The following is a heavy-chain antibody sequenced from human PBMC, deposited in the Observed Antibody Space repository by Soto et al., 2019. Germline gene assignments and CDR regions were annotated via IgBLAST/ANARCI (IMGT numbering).Heavy chain of an antibody. CDR3: AKVFQYYYYGMDV. V-gene: IGHV3-23*01. CDR2: ISDSGAST. CDR1: GFTFSSSA. Sequence: GGSLRLSCAASGFTFSSSAMSWVRQAPGKGLEWVSAISDSGASTYYADSVKDRFTISRDNSKNTLYLQMNSLRAEDTALYYCAKVFQYYYYGMDVWGQGTTVTVSS. J-gene: IGHJ6*02.